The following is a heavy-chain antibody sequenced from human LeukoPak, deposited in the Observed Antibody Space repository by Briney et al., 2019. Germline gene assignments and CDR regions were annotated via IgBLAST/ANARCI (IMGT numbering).Heavy chain of an antibody. CDR3: ARFQDLKWEGTMSDY. V-gene: IGHV4-31*03. J-gene: IGHJ4*02. Sequence: SQTLSLTCTVSGGSISSGGYYWSWIRQHPGKGLEWIGYIYYSGSTYYNPSLKSRVTISVDTSKNQFSLKLSSVTAADTAVYYCARFQDLKWEGTMSDYWGQGTLVTVPS. CDR1: GGSISSGGYY. D-gene: IGHD1-26*01. CDR2: IYYSGST.